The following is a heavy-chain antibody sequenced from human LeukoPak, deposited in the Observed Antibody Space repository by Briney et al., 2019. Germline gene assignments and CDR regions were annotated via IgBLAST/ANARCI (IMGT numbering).Heavy chain of an antibody. CDR1: GGSFSGYY. CDR3: ARGLVAMSSGDPFDY. Sequence: SETLSLTCAVYGGSFSGYYWSWIRQPPGKGLEWIGEINHSGSTNYNPPLKSRVTISLDTSKNQFSLKLSSVTAADTAVYYCARGLVAMSSGDPFDYWGQGTLVTVSS. D-gene: IGHD5-12*01. V-gene: IGHV4-34*01. CDR2: INHSGST. J-gene: IGHJ4*02.